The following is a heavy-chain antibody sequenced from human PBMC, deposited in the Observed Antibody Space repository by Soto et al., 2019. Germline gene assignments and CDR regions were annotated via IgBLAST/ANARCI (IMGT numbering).Heavy chain of an antibody. CDR1: GYTFTSYG. CDR2: ISAYNGNT. CDR3: ARSKSGGYSSSWYTLDLDAFDI. D-gene: IGHD6-13*01. Sequence: ASVKVSCKASGYTFTSYGISWVRQAPGQGLEWMGWISAYNGNTNYAQKLQGRVTMTTDTSTSTAYMELRSLRSDDTAVYYCARSKSGGYSSSWYTLDLDAFDIWGQGTMVTVSS. V-gene: IGHV1-18*04. J-gene: IGHJ3*02.